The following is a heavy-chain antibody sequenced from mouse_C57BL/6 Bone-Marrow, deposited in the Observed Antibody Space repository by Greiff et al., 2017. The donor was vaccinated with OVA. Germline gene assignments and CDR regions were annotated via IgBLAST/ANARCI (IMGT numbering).Heavy chain of an antibody. V-gene: IGHV1-55*01. Sequence: QVQLQQPGAELVKPGASVKMSCKASGYTFTSYWITWVKQRPGQGLEWIGDIYPGSGSTNYNEKFKSKAILTVDTSSSTAYMQLSSLTSEDSAVYYCARDYGSSLTYWYFDVWGTGTTVTVSS. J-gene: IGHJ1*03. CDR3: ARDYGSSLTYWYFDV. CDR1: GYTFTSYW. D-gene: IGHD1-1*01. CDR2: IYPGSGST.